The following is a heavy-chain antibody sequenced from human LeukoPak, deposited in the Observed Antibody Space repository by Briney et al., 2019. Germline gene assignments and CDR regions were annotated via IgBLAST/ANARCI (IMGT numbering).Heavy chain of an antibody. CDR2: ISGSGGST. Sequence: SCKASGYTFTSYGISWVRQAPGKGLEWVSAISGSGGSTYYADSVKGRFTISRDNSKNTLYLQMNSLRAEDTAVYYCAKDVCSSTSCYGGYYYYYYMDVWGKGTTVTVSS. CDR1: GYTFTSYG. CDR3: AKDVCSSTSCYGGYYYYYYMDV. V-gene: IGHV3-23*01. D-gene: IGHD2-2*01. J-gene: IGHJ6*03.